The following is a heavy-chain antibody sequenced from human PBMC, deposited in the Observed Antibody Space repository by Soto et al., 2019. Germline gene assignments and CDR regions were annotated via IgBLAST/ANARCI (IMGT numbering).Heavy chain of an antibody. CDR3: ARGARSSGPPRVYYYYGMDV. CDR1: GGTFSSYA. J-gene: IGHJ6*02. D-gene: IGHD6-19*01. CDR2: IIPIFGTA. V-gene: IGHV1-69*13. Sequence: ASVKVSCKASGGTFSSYAISWVRQAPGQGLEWMGGIIPIFGTANYAQKFQGRVTITADESTSTAYMELSSLRSEDTAVYYCARGARSSGPPRVYYYYGMDVWGQGTTVTVSS.